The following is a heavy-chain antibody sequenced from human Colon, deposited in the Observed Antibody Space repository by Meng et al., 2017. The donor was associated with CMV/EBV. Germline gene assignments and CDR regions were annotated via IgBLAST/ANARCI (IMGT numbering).Heavy chain of an antibody. D-gene: IGHD3-16*01. CDR2: MDPTTGRT. CDR3: ASHSSYVWGSHH. CDR1: GYSFTGYY. V-gene: IGHV1-2*02. Sequence: ARLLQSGAEVRMTGAPVKVSCKATGYSFTGYYIHWVRQAPGQGLEWMGWMDPTTGRTDYAQKFQGTVTMTRDTSISTAYLELSRLTSDDTAVYYCASHSSYVWGSHHWGQGTLVTVSS. J-gene: IGHJ1*01.